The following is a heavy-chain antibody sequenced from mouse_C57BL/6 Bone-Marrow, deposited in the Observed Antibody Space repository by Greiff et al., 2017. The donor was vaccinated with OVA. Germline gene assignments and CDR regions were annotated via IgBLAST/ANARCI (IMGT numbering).Heavy chain of an antibody. CDR1: GYAFTSYW. V-gene: IGHV1-74*01. CDR2: IYPCDSDT. J-gene: IGHJ3*01. CDR3: AISFAY. Sequence: VQLQQSGPELVKPGASVKISCKASGYAFTSYWMHWVKQRPGQGLEWIGRIYPCDSDTNYNEKFTGQATLTVDKSSSTAYMQLSSLTSEDSAVYYCAISFAYWGQGTLVTVSA.